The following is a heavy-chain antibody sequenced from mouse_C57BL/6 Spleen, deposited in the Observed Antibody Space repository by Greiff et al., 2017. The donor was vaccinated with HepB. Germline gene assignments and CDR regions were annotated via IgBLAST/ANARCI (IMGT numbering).Heavy chain of an antibody. J-gene: IGHJ2*01. CDR1: GFTFSSYA. D-gene: IGHD3-3*01. CDR3: TREGRAYFDY. CDR2: ISSGGDYI. Sequence: EVQVVESGEGLVKPGGSLKLSCAASGFTFSSYAMSWVRQTPEKSLEWVAYISSGGDYIYYADTVKGRFTISRDNARNTLYLQMSSLKSEDTAMYYCTREGRAYFDYWGQGTTLTVSS. V-gene: IGHV5-9-1*02.